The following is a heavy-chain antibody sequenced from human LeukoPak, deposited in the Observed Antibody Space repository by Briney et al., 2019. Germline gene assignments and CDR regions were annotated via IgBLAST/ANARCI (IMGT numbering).Heavy chain of an antibody. J-gene: IGHJ4*02. CDR3: AKDCTCPYYCDSSGYFDY. CDR1: GFTFSSYA. D-gene: IGHD3-22*01. CDR2: ISGSGGST. Sequence: PGGSLRLSCAASGFTFSSYAMSWVRQAPGKGLEWVSAISGSGGSTYYADSVKGRFTISRDNSKNTLYLQMNSLRAEDTAVYYCAKDCTCPYYCDSSGYFDYWGQGTLVTVSS. V-gene: IGHV3-23*01.